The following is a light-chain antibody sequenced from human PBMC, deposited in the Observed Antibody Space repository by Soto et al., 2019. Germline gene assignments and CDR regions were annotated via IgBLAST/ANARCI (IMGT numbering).Light chain of an antibody. CDR3: QQYGSSLIT. CDR2: GAS. CDR1: QSVSSN. Sequence: EIVMTQSPATLSVSPGERAALSCRASQSVSSNLAWYQQKPGQAPRLLIYGASTRATVMPARFSGSVSGTDFTLTISRLQPEDLAVYYCQQYGSSLITFGQGTRLEIK. V-gene: IGKV3-15*01. J-gene: IGKJ5*01.